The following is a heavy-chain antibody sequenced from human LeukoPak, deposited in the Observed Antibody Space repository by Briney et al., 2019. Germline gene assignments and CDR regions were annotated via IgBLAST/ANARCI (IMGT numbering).Heavy chain of an antibody. CDR1: GGSISSGDYY. CDR2: IYSSGSS. J-gene: IGHJ4*02. D-gene: IGHD3-10*01. CDR3: ARVLVTGSGNYFPFDY. Sequence: PSETLSLTCTVSGGSISSGDYYWSWIRQPPGKGLEWIGYIYSSGSSYYNSSLKSRVTISADTSKNHFSLKLSSVTAADTAVYYCARVLVTGSGNYFPFDYWGQGTLVTVSS. V-gene: IGHV4-30-4*01.